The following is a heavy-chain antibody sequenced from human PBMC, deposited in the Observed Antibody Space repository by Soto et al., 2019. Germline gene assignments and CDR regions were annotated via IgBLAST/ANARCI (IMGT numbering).Heavy chain of an antibody. D-gene: IGHD5-18*01. J-gene: IGHJ4*02. CDR3: AKDIRGYSYGYADY. Sequence: QVQLVESGGGVVQPGRSLRLSCAASGFTLSSYGMHWVRQAPGKGLEWVAVISYDGSNKYYADSVKGRFTISRDNSKNTLYLQMNSLRAEDTALYYCAKDIRGYSYGYADYWGQGTLVTVSS. CDR2: ISYDGSNK. V-gene: IGHV3-30*18. CDR1: GFTLSSYG.